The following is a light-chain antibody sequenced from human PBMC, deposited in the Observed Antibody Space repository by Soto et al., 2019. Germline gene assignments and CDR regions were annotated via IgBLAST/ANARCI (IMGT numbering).Light chain of an antibody. CDR2: AAS. CDR1: QTISNH. V-gene: IGKV1-12*01. Sequence: DIQMTQSPSSLSASVGDRVTITCRASQTISNHLNWYQQKPGKAPKLLIYAASSLQSGVPSRFSGSGSGTDFTLTISSLQPEDFATYYCQQANSFPIPFGQGTRLEIK. J-gene: IGKJ5*01. CDR3: QQANSFPIP.